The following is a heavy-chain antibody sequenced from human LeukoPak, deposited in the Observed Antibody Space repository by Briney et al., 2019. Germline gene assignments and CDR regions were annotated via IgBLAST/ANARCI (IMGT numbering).Heavy chain of an antibody. V-gene: IGHV3-66*01. Sequence: QAGGSLRLSCAASGLTVSSNYMSWVRQAPGKGLEWVSAIYRGGPTYYADSVKGRFTISRDNSKNTLYLQMNSLRAEDTAVYYCARDSYVDSEAVRWFDPWGQGTLVTVSS. CDR1: GLTVSSNY. J-gene: IGHJ5*02. CDR3: ARDSYVDSEAVRWFDP. D-gene: IGHD4-17*01. CDR2: IYRGGPT.